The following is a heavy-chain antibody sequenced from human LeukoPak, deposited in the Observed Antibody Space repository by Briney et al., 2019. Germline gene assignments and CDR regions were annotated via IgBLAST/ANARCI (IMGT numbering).Heavy chain of an antibody. CDR1: GFTFSSCS. V-gene: IGHV3-48*02. J-gene: IGHJ3*02. D-gene: IGHD3-16*01. Sequence: GGSLRLSCAASGFTFSSCSMNWVRQAPGKGLEWVAYISSGGSAIYYADSVKGRFTISRDNAKNSLYLQMNSLRDEDTVVYYCARDYVNAFDIWGQGTMVTVSS. CDR3: ARDYVNAFDI. CDR2: ISSGGSAI.